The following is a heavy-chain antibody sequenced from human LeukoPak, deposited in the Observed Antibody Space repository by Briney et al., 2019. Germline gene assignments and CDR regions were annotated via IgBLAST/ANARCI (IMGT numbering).Heavy chain of an antibody. CDR3: ARAIVGTENFDY. J-gene: IGHJ4*02. Sequence: GGSLRLSCAASGFSFSTYDMHWVRQAPGKGLEWVAVVSHDTRTKYYTDSLKGRFTISRDNSKNTLYLQMNGLRTDDTAVYYCARAIVGTENFDYWGQGTLVTVSS. CDR2: VSHDTRTK. D-gene: IGHD5-12*01. V-gene: IGHV3-30*10. CDR1: GFSFSTYD.